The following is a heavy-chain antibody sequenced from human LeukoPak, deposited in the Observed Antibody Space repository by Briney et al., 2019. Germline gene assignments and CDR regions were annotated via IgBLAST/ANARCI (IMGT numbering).Heavy chain of an antibody. D-gene: IGHD2-8*01. CDR3: ARDYTDY. CDR2: IYYSGST. CDR1: GGSINSYY. J-gene: IGHJ4*02. V-gene: IGHV4-39*07. Sequence: SETLSLTCTVSGGSINSYYWGWIRQPPGKGLEWIGSIYYSGSTYYNPSLKSRVTISVDTSKNQFSLKLSSVTAADTAVYYCARDYTDYWGQGTLVTVSS.